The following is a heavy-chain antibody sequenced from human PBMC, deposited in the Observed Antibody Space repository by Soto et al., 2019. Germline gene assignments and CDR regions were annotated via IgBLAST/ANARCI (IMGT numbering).Heavy chain of an antibody. CDR2: TRNKAEKYTT. J-gene: IGHJ4*02. CDR1: GFSFSDHY. Sequence: DVQLVESGGGLVQPGGSLRLSCAASGFSFSDHYMDWVRQAPGKGLEWVGRTRNKAEKYTTEYAASVTGRFTISRDNSTMSLFLQMNSIRTEDTAVYYCVSFASGVVHWGQGTLVNVSS. V-gene: IGHV3-72*01. CDR3: VSFASGVVH. D-gene: IGHD3-3*01.